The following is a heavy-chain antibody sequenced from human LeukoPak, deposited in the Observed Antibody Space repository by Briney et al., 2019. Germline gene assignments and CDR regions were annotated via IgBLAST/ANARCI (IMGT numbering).Heavy chain of an antibody. D-gene: IGHD3-10*01. J-gene: IGHJ5*02. CDR3: ARSTRSWFDP. Sequence: PSETLSLTCTVSGGSISSYYWSWIRQPPGKGLEWIGYLYDSGSTNYNPSLKSRVTISVDTSNNQFSLRLSSVTAADTAVYYCARSTRSWFDPWGQGTLVTVSS. V-gene: IGHV4-59*01. CDR2: LYDSGST. CDR1: GGSISSYY.